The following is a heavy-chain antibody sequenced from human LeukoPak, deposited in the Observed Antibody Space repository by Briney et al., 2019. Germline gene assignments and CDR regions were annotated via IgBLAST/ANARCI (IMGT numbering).Heavy chain of an antibody. Sequence: SETLSLTCTVSGGSISTHDYYWGWIRQPPGKGLEWIGSIYYSGSTYYNPSLKSRVTISVDTSKNQFSLKLSSVTAADTAVYYCASPLGYCSGGSCEASAFDIWGQGTMGTVSS. CDR2: IYYSGST. V-gene: IGHV4-39*01. CDR1: GGSISTHDYY. J-gene: IGHJ3*02. CDR3: ASPLGYCSGGSCEASAFDI. D-gene: IGHD2-15*01.